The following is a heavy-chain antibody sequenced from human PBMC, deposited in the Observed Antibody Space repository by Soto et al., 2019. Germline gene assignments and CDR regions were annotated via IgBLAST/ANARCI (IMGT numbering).Heavy chain of an antibody. CDR2: ISGSGGST. D-gene: IGHD3-16*01. V-gene: IGHV3-23*01. CDR3: ATNFGGAQPMDV. J-gene: IGHJ6*02. Sequence: EVQLLESGGGLVQPGGSLRLSCAASGFTFSSYAMSWVRQAPGKGLEWVSAISGSGGSTYYADSVKGRFTISRDNSKNTLYLQMNSLIAEDTAVYYCATNFGGAQPMDVWGQGTTVTVSS. CDR1: GFTFSSYA.